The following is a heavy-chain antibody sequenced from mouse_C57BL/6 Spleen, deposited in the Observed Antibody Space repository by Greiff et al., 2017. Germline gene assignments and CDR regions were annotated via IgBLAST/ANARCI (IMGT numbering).Heavy chain of an antibody. CDR3: ARDHYYGSSSAWFAY. V-gene: IGHV3-6*01. J-gene: IGHJ3*01. D-gene: IGHD1-1*01. CDR2: ISYDGSN. Sequence: EVQLQESGPGLVKPSQSLSLTCSVTGYSITSGYFWNWIRQLPGNKLEWMGYISYDGSNNYNPSLKNRISITRDTSKNQFFLKLNSVTTEDTATCYCARDHYYGSSSAWFAYWGQGTLVTVSA. CDR1: GYSITSGYF.